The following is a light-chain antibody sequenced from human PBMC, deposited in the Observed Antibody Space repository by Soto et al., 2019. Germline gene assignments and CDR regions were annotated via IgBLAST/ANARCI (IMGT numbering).Light chain of an antibody. CDR1: TLGDKY. V-gene: IGLV3-1*01. J-gene: IGLJ2*01. Sequence: SYELTQPPSVSVSPGQTASITCPGDTLGDKYACWYQQKPGQSPVLVIYQDSKRPSGIPERFSGSNSGNTATLTISGTQAMDEADYYCQAWDSSTHVVFGGGTKVTVL. CDR3: QAWDSSTHVV. CDR2: QDS.